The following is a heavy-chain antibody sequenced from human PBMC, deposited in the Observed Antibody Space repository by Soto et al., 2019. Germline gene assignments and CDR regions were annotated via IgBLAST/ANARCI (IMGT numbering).Heavy chain of an antibody. Sequence: QVQLQESGPGLVKPSETLSLTCTVSGGSISSYYWSWIRQPPGKGLEWIGYIYYSGSTNFNPSLKSRVPISVDTSKNQFSLRLSSVTAADTAVYYCARGYSYTLYYYYYMDVWGKGTTVTVSS. V-gene: IGHV4-59*08. D-gene: IGHD5-18*01. CDR1: GGSISSYY. CDR3: ARGYSYTLYYYYYMDV. CDR2: IYYSGST. J-gene: IGHJ6*03.